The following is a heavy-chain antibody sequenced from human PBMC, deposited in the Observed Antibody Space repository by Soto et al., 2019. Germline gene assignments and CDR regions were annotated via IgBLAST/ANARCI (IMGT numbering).Heavy chain of an antibody. CDR1: GFTFSSYS. V-gene: IGHV3-48*02. CDR3: ARAPRVGYYYYGMDV. D-gene: IGHD1-26*01. CDR2: ISSSSSTI. J-gene: IGHJ6*02. Sequence: GGSLRLSCAASGFTFSSYSMNWVRQAPGKGLEWVSYISSSSSTIYYADSVKGRFTISRDNAKNSLYLQMNSLRDEDTAVYYCARAPRVGYYYYGMDVWGQGTTVTVSS.